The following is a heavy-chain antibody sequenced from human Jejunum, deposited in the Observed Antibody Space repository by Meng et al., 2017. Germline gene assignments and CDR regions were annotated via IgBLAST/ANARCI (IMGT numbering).Heavy chain of an antibody. CDR2: VYYGGGT. J-gene: IGHJ1*01. D-gene: IGHD4-23*01. CDR3: ARATAGNSEYFQN. V-gene: IGHV4-31*03. Sequence: VQLQESGPGLVKPSQTLSLPCTVSGGSINSVGYYWSWIRLHPGKGLEWLGYVYYGGGTYYNPSLKSRVTISVDTSKNQFSLKLNSVSAADTAVYYCARATAGNSEYFQNWGQGTLVTVSS. CDR1: GGSINSVGYY.